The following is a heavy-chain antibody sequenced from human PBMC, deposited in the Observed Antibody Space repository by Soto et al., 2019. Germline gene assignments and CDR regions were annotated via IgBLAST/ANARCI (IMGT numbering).Heavy chain of an antibody. V-gene: IGHV4-4*07. CDR2: IYTSGST. Sequence: QSARKGLEWIGRIYTSGSTNYNPSLKSRVTMSVDTSKNQFSLKLSSVTAADTAVYYCARDLRRYSSSSGYYYYGMDVWGQGTTVS. CDR3: ARDLRRYSSSSGYYYYGMDV. D-gene: IGHD6-6*01. J-gene: IGHJ6*02.